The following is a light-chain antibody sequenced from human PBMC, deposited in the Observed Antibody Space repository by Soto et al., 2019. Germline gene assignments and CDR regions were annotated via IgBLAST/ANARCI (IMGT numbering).Light chain of an antibody. CDR2: DAS. CDR1: QSVSSS. CDR3: QQRSVWPPSIT. V-gene: IGKV3-11*01. Sequence: EVVLTQSPATLSLSPGERATLPCRASQSVSSSLAWYQQKPGQAPRLLIFDASTRATGIPARFSGSGSETDFTLTISTLEPEDFAVYYCQQRSVWPPSITFGQGTRLEIK. J-gene: IGKJ5*01.